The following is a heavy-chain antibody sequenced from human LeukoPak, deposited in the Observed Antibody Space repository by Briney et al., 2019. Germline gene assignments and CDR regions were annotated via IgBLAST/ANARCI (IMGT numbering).Heavy chain of an antibody. CDR2: ISSSSSYI. Sequence: PGGSLRLSCAASGFTFSSYSMNWVRQAPGKGLEWVSSISSSSSYIYYADSVKGRFTISRDNAKNSLYLQMNSLRAEDTAVYYCARDVESPGAFDIWGQGTMVTASS. CDR1: GFTFSSYS. V-gene: IGHV3-21*01. CDR3: ARDVESPGAFDI. J-gene: IGHJ3*02. D-gene: IGHD1-1*01.